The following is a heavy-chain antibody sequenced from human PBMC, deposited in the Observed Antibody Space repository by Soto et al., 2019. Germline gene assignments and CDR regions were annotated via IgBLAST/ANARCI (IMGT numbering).Heavy chain of an antibody. J-gene: IGHJ4*02. D-gene: IGHD3-3*01. CDR1: GFTFSSYA. Sequence: PGGSLRLSCAASGFTFSSYAMSWVRQAPGKGLEWVSAISGSGGSTYYADSVKGRFTISRDNSKNTLYLQMNSLRAEDTAVYYCAKDAGTPSALRFLEWLPYYFDYWGQGTLVTVSS. CDR3: AKDAGTPSALRFLEWLPYYFDY. V-gene: IGHV3-23*01. CDR2: ISGSGGST.